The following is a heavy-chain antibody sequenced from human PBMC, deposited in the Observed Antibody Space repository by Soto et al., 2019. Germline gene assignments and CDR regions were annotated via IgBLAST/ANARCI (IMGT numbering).Heavy chain of an antibody. J-gene: IGHJ4*02. V-gene: IGHV3-23*01. Sequence: EVQLLESGGGLVQPGGSRRLSCAASGFTFSSYAMSWVRQAPGKGLEWVSVISTSGGSTYYADSVKGRFTISRDNSKNTLYLQMNSLRAEDTAVYYCAKDVGGYSGYAFDYWGQGTLVTVSS. CDR1: GFTFSSYA. CDR3: AKDVGGYSGYAFDY. D-gene: IGHD5-12*01. CDR2: ISTSGGST.